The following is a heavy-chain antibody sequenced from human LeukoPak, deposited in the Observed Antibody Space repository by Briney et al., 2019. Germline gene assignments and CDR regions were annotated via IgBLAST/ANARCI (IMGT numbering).Heavy chain of an antibody. J-gene: IGHJ4*02. CDR1: GFTFSSHA. D-gene: IGHD4-11*01. Sequence: GGSLRLSCAASGFTFSSHAMSWVRQAPGKGLEWVSGISASGTTNYADSVKGRFTISRDNSKNTLCLQMSSLRDEDTAVYYCASLYSDYGAYWGQGTLATVSS. V-gene: IGHV3-23*01. CDR3: ASLYSDYGAY. CDR2: ISASGTT.